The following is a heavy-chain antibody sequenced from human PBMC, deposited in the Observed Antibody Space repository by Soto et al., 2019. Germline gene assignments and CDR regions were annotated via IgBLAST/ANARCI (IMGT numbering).Heavy chain of an antibody. D-gene: IGHD6-6*01. CDR3: ARSIAARFGLFDY. J-gene: IGHJ4*02. V-gene: IGHV4-59*01. CDR2: IYYSGST. Sequence: QVQLQESGPGLVKPSETLSLTCTVSGGSISSYYWSWIRQPPGKGLEWIGYIYYSGSTNYNPSLKSRVTISVDTSKNQFSLKLSSVTAADTAVYYRARSIAARFGLFDYWGQGTLVTVSS. CDR1: GGSISSYY.